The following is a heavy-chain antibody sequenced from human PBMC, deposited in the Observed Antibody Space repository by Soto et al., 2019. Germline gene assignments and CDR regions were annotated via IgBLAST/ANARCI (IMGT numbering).Heavy chain of an antibody. CDR2: IIPIIGTG. CDR3: ARHREAETTFYYAMDV. J-gene: IGHJ6*02. V-gene: IGHV1-69*01. Sequence: QVQLVQSGAEVKKPGSSVKVSCKVSGGIFRRSFAISWVRQAPGQGLEWMGGIIPIIGTGKYAEKFQGRVIITADESTSTAYMEVTGLRSEDTAVYFCARHREAETTFYYAMDVWGQGTTVTVSS. CDR1: GGIFRRSFA. D-gene: IGHD4-17*01.